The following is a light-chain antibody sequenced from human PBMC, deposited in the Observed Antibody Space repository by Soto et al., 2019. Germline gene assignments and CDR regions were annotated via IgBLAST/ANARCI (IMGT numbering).Light chain of an antibody. CDR1: SSDLGGYNY. Sequence: QLVLTQPASVSGSPGQSITISCTGTSSDLGGYNYVSWYQQHPGIAPKLMIYEVTNRPSGVSNRFSGSKSGNTASLTISGLQAEDEADYYCSSYTSSSTRVFGTGTKLTVL. V-gene: IGLV2-14*01. CDR3: SSYTSSSTRV. CDR2: EVT. J-gene: IGLJ1*01.